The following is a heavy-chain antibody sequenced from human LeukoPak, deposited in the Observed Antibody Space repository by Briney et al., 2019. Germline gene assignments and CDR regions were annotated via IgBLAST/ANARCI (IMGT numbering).Heavy chain of an antibody. CDR1: GFTFSSYG. CDR3: ARGAVAAAGKRGAFDY. Sequence: GGSLRLSCAASGFTFSSYGMHWVRQAPGKGLEWVAFIRHDGSNINYADSVKGRFTISRDNSRNTLDLQMNSLRAEDTAVYYCARGAVAAAGKRGAFDYWGQGTLVTVSS. V-gene: IGHV3-30*02. J-gene: IGHJ4*02. D-gene: IGHD6-13*01. CDR2: IRHDGSNI.